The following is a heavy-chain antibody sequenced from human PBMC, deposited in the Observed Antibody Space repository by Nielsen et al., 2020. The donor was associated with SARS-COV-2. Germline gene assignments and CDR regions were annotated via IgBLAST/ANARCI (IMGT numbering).Heavy chain of an antibody. V-gene: IGHV4-59*12. CDR2: IYYSGST. Sequence: SETLSLTCTVSGGSISSYYWSWIRQPPGKGLEWIGYIYYSGSTYYNPSLKSRVTISVDTSKNQFSLKLSSVTAADTAVYYCARDTHTGYSSGWHFDYWGQGTLVTVSS. J-gene: IGHJ4*02. CDR1: GGSISSYY. D-gene: IGHD6-19*01. CDR3: ARDTHTGYSSGWHFDY.